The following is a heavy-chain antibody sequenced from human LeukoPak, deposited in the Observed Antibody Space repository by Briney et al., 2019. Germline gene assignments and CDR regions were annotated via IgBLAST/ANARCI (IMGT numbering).Heavy chain of an antibody. CDR1: GFTFSTYW. V-gene: IGHV3-74*01. Sequence: PGGSLRLSCAASGFTFSTYWMHWVRQAPGKGLVWVSRINSDGSRTTYADSVKGRFTISRDNSKNTLYLQMNSLRAEDTAVYYCAKDSSGAFDYWGQGTLVTVSS. CDR2: INSDGSRT. D-gene: IGHD3-22*01. CDR3: AKDSSGAFDY. J-gene: IGHJ4*02.